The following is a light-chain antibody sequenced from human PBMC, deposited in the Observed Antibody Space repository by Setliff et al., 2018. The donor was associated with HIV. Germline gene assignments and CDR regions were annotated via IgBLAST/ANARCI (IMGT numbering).Light chain of an antibody. V-gene: IGLV2-11*01. CDR1: SSDVGDYNH. CDR2: DAS. Sequence: QSVLTQPRSVSGSPGQSVTISCTGTSSDVGDYNHVSWYQQHPGKAPKLIIYDASKRPSGVPDRFSASKSGNTASLIISGLQAEDEADYYCSYAGKFTWVLGGGTKVTVL. J-gene: IGLJ3*02. CDR3: CSYAGKFTWV.